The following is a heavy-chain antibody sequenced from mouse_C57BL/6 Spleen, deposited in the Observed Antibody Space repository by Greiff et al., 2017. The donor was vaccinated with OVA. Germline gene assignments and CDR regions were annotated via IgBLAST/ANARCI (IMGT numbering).Heavy chain of an antibody. CDR3: TTGWLFAY. CDR2: IDPENGDT. D-gene: IGHD1-1*02. Sequence: VQLQQSGAELVRPGASVKLSCTASGFNIKDDYMHWVKQRPEQGLEWIGWIDPENGDTEYASKFQGKATITADTSSNTAYLQLSSLTSEDTAVDYCTTGWLFAYWGQGTLVTVSA. V-gene: IGHV14-4*01. J-gene: IGHJ3*01. CDR1: GFNIKDDY.